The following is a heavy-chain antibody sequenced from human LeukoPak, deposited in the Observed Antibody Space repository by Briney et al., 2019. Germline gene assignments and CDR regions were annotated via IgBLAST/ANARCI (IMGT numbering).Heavy chain of an antibody. CDR3: AKDAQRGFDYSNSLEY. D-gene: IGHD4-11*01. CDR2: IWSDATEK. J-gene: IGHJ4*02. V-gene: IGHV3-33*06. Sequence: GGSLRLSCAASGFTYSHYGMHWVRQAPGKGLEWVAVIWSDATEKYYGDAVKGRFTISRENSRNTLYLQMNSLRVEDTAVYYCAKDAQRGFDYSNSLEYWGQGTLVTVSS. CDR1: GFTYSHYG.